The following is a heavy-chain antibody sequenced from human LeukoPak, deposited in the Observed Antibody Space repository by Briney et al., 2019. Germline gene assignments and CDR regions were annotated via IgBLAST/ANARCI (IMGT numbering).Heavy chain of an antibody. D-gene: IGHD2-2*01. Sequence: ASVKVSCKASGYTFTSYDINWVRQATGQGLEWMGWMNPNSGNTGYAQKFQGRVTMTRNTSISTAYMELSSLRSEDTAVYYRAKLGLVVPAATYYYYYGMDVWGQGTTVTVSS. V-gene: IGHV1-8*01. CDR1: GYTFTSYD. CDR2: MNPNSGNT. J-gene: IGHJ6*02. CDR3: AKLGLVVPAATYYYYYGMDV.